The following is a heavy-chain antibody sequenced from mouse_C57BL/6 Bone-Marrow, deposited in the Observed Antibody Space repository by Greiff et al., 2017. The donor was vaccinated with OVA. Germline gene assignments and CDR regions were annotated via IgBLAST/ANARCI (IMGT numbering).Heavy chain of an antibody. D-gene: IGHD2-3*01. CDR1: GFTFSSYT. J-gene: IGHJ4*01. CDR3: ARHGYYSYAMDY. CDR2: ISGGGGNT. Sequence: VQLKESGGGLVKPGGSLKLSCAASGFTFSSYTMSWVRQTPEKRLEWVATISGGGGNTYYPDSVKGRFTISRDNAKNTLYLQMSSLRSEDTALYYCARHGYYSYAMDYWGQGTSVTVSS. V-gene: IGHV5-9*01.